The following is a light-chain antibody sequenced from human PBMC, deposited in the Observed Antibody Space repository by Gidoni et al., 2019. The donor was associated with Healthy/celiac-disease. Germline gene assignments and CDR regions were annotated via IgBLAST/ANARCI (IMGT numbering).Light chain of an antibody. J-gene: IGKJ1*01. Sequence: VSLGERATINCKSSQSVLYSSNNKNYLAWYQQKPGQPPKLLIYWASTRESGVPDRFSGSGSGTDFTLTISSLQAEDVAVYYCQQYYSTPLTFGQGTKVEIK. CDR2: WAS. CDR3: QQYYSTPLT. V-gene: IGKV4-1*01. CDR1: QSVLYSSNNKNY.